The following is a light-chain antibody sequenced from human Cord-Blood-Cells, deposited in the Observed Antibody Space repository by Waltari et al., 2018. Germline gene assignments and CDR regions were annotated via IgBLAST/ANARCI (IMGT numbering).Light chain of an antibody. CDR1: NIGSKS. CDR3: QVGDSSSDHPGVV. J-gene: IGLJ2*01. Sequence: SYVLTQPPSVSVAPGKTARITCGGNNIGSKSVHWYQQKPGQAPVLVIYYDSDRPSGIPERFSGSNSGNTATLTISRVEAGDEADYYCQVGDSSSDHPGVVFGGGTKLTVL. CDR2: YDS. V-gene: IGLV3-21*04.